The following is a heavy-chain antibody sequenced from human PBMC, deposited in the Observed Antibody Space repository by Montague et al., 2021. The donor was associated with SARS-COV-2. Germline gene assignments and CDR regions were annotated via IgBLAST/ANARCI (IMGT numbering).Heavy chain of an antibody. CDR3: AREGVHACDI. J-gene: IGHJ3*02. CDR2: TSYKSKWIN. Sequence: CAISGDSVPNVRAAWNWIRQTPSRGLEWLGRTSYKSKWINAYAXSLESRMSITPDTSTNQFSLHLSFVTPDDTAVYYCAREGVHACDIWGQGTPVIVSS. V-gene: IGHV6-1*01. CDR1: GDSVPNVRAA.